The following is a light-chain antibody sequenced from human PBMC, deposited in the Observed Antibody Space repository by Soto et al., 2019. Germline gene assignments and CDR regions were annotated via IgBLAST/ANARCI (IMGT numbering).Light chain of an antibody. J-gene: IGKJ2*01. CDR2: GAS. CDR3: QQYGSSLYP. V-gene: IGKV3-20*01. Sequence: EIVLTQSPGTLSLSPGERATLSCRASQSVSSSYLAWYQQKPGQAPRLLIYGASSRATGIPDRFSGSGSGTECTLTISRLEPEDFAVYYCQQYGSSLYPFGQGTKLEIK. CDR1: QSVSSSY.